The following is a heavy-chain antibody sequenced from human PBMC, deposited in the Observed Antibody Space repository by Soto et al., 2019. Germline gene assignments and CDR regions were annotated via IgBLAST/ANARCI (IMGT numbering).Heavy chain of an antibody. CDR1: GGFVSSGSYY. CDR3: ARVERGTATTVVDAFDI. V-gene: IGHV4-34*01. CDR2: MSHSGGT. J-gene: IGHJ3*02. Sequence: QVQLQQWGAGLLKPSETLSLTCAVYGGFVSSGSYYWSWIRQPPGKGLEWIGEMSHSGGTHFNPSLKSRVTISVDTSKNQFSLKMRSVTAADTALYYCARVERGTATTVVDAFDIWGPGTMVTFSS. D-gene: IGHD1-1*01.